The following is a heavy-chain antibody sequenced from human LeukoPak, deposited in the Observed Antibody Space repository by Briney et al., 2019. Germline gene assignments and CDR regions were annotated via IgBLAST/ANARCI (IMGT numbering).Heavy chain of an antibody. J-gene: IGHJ6*02. CDR2: ISAYNGNT. CDR3: ARRAGYSSSWNQYYYYYGMDV. Sequence: GASVKVSCKASGCTFTSYGISWVRQAPGQGLEWMGWISAYNGNTNYAQKLQGRVTMTTDTSTSTAYMELRSLRSDDTAVYYCARRAGYSSSWNQYYYYYGMDVWGQGTTVTVSS. V-gene: IGHV1-18*01. D-gene: IGHD6-13*01. CDR1: GCTFTSYG.